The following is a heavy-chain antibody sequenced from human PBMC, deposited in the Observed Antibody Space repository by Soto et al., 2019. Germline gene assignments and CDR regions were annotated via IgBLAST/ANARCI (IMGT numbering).Heavy chain of an antibody. CDR2: INTDESSR. D-gene: IGHD6-13*01. CDR3: VKSPDVAVAAAGKNWFDP. CDR1: GFIFNSYW. V-gene: IGHV3-74*01. J-gene: IGHJ5*02. Sequence: PGGSLRLSCAASGFIFNSYWMHWVRQAPGKGLVWVSRINTDESSRSYADSVKGRFTISRDNAKNTLYLQMSSLRAEDTAVYYCVKSPDVAVAAAGKNWFDPWGQGTLVTVSS.